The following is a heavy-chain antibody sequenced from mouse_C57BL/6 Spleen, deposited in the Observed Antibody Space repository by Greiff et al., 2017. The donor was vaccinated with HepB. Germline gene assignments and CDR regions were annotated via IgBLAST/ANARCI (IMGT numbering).Heavy chain of an antibody. V-gene: IGHV1-15*01. CDR3: SIFLYSNYDAMDY. J-gene: IGHJ4*01. Sequence: QVHVKQSGAELVRPGASVTLSCKASGYTFTDYEMHWVKQTPVHGLEWIGAIDPETGGTAYNQKFKGKAILTADKSSSTAYMELRSLTSEDSAVYYCSIFLYSNYDAMDYWGQGTSVTVSS. CDR1: GYTFTDYE. CDR2: IDPETGGT. D-gene: IGHD2-5*01.